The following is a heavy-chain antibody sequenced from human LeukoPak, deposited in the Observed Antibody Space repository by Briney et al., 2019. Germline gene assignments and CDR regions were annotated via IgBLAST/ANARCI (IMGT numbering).Heavy chain of an antibody. J-gene: IGHJ4*02. D-gene: IGHD1-26*01. V-gene: IGHV4-39*02. CDR3: ARDWGWELQS. Sequence: SETLSLTCTVSGGSISSSSYYWDWIRQPPGKGLEWIGSIYYSGSTYYNPSLKSRVTISVDTSKNQFSLKLSALTAADTAVYYCARDWGWELQSWGQGTLVTVSS. CDR1: GGSISSSSYY. CDR2: IYYSGST.